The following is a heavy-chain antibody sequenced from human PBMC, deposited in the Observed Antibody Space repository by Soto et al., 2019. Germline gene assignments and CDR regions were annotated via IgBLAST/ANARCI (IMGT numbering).Heavy chain of an antibody. V-gene: IGHV4-59*01. CDR1: GGSISSYY. J-gene: IGHJ5*02. Sequence: SETLSLTCTVSGGSISSYYWSWIRQPPGKGLEWIGYIYYSGSTNYNPSLKSRVTISVDTSKNQFSLKLSSVTAADTAVYYCARGDYDFWSGYPTGHNWFDPWGQGTLVTVSS. CDR3: ARGDYDFWSGYPTGHNWFDP. D-gene: IGHD3-3*01. CDR2: IYYSGST.